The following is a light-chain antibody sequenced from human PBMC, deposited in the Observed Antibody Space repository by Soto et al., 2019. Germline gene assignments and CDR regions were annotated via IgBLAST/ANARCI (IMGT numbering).Light chain of an antibody. J-gene: IGKJ4*01. CDR3: KQYNTWPFT. V-gene: IGKV3-15*01. Sequence: EIVLTQSPATLSVSPGERVTLSCRASQSVRSHLAWYRQRPGQVPRLLIYDASSRATGIPARFSGTGSGTEFDLTISNLQSDDFEIYYCKQYNTWPFTFGGGTRVEFK. CDR2: DAS. CDR1: QSVRSH.